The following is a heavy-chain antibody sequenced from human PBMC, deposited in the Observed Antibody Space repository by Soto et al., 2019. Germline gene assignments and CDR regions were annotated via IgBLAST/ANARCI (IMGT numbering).Heavy chain of an antibody. V-gene: IGHV1-24*01. D-gene: IGHD3-3*01. Sequence: ASVKVSCKVSGYTLTELSMHWVRQTPGKGLEWMGGFDPEDGETIYTQKFQGRVTMTEDTSTDTAYMELSSLRSEDTAVYYCATGRPVAPDYDFWSGYSWYYFDSWGQGTLVTVSS. CDR2: FDPEDGET. CDR3: ATGRPVAPDYDFWSGYSWYYFDS. J-gene: IGHJ4*02. CDR1: GYTLTELS.